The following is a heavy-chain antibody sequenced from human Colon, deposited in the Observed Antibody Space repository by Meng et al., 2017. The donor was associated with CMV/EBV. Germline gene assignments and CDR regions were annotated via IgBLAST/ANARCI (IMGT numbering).Heavy chain of an antibody. V-gene: IGHV3-74*01. CDR2: INTDGSTT. Sequence: GPLVGSGGGLVQPVGSLRLSCAASGFTFSSKWMHWVRQGPGKGLVWVSRINTDGSTTYYADSVKGRFTISRDNAKNTLYLQMNSLRAEDTAVYYCASRDYWGQGTLVTVSS. CDR1: GFTFSSKW. CDR3: ASRDY. J-gene: IGHJ4*02.